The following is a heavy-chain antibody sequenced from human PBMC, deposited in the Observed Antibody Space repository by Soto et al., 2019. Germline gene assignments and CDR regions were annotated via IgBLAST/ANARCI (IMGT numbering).Heavy chain of an antibody. Sequence: QVQLVQSGAEVKKPGASVKVSCKASGYTFTSYGISWVRQAPGQGLEWMGWISAYNGNTNYAQKLQGRVTMTTDTSTSTAYMELRSLRSDDTAVYYCAREGPIFGVVIMGSEDNFDYWGQGTLVTVSS. V-gene: IGHV1-18*01. CDR2: ISAYNGNT. CDR3: AREGPIFGVVIMGSEDNFDY. J-gene: IGHJ4*02. CDR1: GYTFTSYG. D-gene: IGHD3-3*01.